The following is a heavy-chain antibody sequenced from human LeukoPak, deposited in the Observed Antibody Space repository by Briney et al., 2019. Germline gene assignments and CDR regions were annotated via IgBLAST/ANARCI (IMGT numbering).Heavy chain of an antibody. CDR1: GFTFDDYA. D-gene: IGHD5-12*01. CDR2: ISWDGGST. J-gene: IGHJ6*04. CDR3: AKDKEYSGFGPILSGYYYGMDV. V-gene: IGHV3-43D*04. Sequence: GGSLRLSRAASGFTFDDYAMHWVRQAPGKGLEWVSLISWDGGSTYYADSVKGRFTISRDNSRHTLYLQMNSLGAEDTALYYCAKDKEYSGFGPILSGYYYGMDVWGKGTTVTVS.